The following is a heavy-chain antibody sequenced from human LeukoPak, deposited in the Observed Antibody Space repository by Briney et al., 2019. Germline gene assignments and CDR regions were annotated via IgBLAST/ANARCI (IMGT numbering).Heavy chain of an antibody. Sequence: GGSLRLSCAASGFTFSSYGMHWVRQAPGKGLEWVAFIPYDGSNKYYADSVKGRFTISRDISKSTLYLQMNSLRAEDTAVYYCATFPYYFDSSGSYYFDFWGQGTLVTVTS. V-gene: IGHV3-30*02. J-gene: IGHJ4*02. CDR3: ATFPYYFDSSGSYYFDF. D-gene: IGHD3-22*01. CDR2: IPYDGSNK. CDR1: GFTFSSYG.